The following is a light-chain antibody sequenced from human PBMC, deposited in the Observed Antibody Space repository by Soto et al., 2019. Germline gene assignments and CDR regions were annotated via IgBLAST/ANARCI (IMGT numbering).Light chain of an antibody. Sequence: QPVLTQPPSASGTPGQRVTISCSGRSSSIGSNTVNWYQQLPGMAPRLLIYSNNQRPSGVPDRFSGSKSGTSASLAISGLQSEDEAEYYCAVWDDSLRGAVFGGGTQLTVL. CDR2: SNN. CDR3: AVWDDSLRGAV. J-gene: IGLJ7*01. CDR1: SSSIGSNT. V-gene: IGLV1-44*01.